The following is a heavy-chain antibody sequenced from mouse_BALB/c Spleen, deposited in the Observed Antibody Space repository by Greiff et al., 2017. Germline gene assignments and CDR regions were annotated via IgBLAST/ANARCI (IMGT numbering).Heavy chain of an antibody. V-gene: IGHV1-69*02. J-gene: IGHJ4*01. CDR1: GYTFTSYW. CDR2: IYPSDSYT. Sequence: QVQLKQPGAELVRPGASVKLSCKASGYTFTSYWINWVKQRPGQGLEWIGNIYPSDSYTNYNQKFKDKATLTVDKSSSTAYMELARLTSEDSAIYYCAREAYDGDAMDYWGQGTSVTVSS. D-gene: IGHD2-12*01. CDR3: AREAYDGDAMDY.